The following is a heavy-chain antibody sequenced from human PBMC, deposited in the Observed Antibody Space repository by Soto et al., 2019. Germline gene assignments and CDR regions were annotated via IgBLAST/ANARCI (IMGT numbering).Heavy chain of an antibody. CDR1: GFTFSNFR. V-gene: IGHV3-48*01. D-gene: IGHD2-21*02. J-gene: IGHJ4*01. CDR3: ARQVYSVVTPIDY. CDR2: INTRSSTRNAT. Sequence: EVQLVEAGGGLVQPGGSLRLYCAASGFTFSNFRMKWVRHAPGKGLEWVAHINTRSSTRNATYYADSVRGQFTISREEARNSVDVAMNSLRGDETAVYYCARQVYSVVTPIDYWGRGTLVTVSS.